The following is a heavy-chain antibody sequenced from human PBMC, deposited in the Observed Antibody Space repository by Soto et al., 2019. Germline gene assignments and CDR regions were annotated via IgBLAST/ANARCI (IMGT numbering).Heavy chain of an antibody. CDR3: ARDRAGHARFPDTWFDP. Sequence: GASVKVSCKASGGTFNSYAISWVRQAPGQGLEWMGGIIPIFGTANYAQKFQGRVTITADESTSTAYMELSSLRSEDTAVYYCARDRAGHARFPDTWFDPWGQGTLVTVSS. D-gene: IGHD1-1*01. CDR1: GGTFNSYA. CDR2: IIPIFGTA. J-gene: IGHJ5*02. V-gene: IGHV1-69*13.